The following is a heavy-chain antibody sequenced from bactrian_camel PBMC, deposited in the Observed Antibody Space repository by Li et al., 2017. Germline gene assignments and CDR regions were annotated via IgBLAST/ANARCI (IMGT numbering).Heavy chain of an antibody. Sequence: QVQLVESGGGSVQAGRSLRLSCAASESTYDRGYCMAWIRQVSGREREGVASIDSDGETTYTDSVKGRFTISRDNAKNSVYLQMNSLKPEDTAMYYCAAQFLEASCAVVHAIADWGQGTQVTVS. J-gene: IGHJ4*01. D-gene: IGHD2*01. CDR1: ESTYDRGYC. CDR3: AAQFLEASCAVVHAIAD. V-gene: IGHV3S9*01. CDR2: IDSDGET.